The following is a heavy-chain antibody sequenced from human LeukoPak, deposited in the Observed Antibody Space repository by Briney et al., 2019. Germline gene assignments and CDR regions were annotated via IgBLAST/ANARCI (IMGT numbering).Heavy chain of an antibody. J-gene: IGHJ5*02. Sequence: SETLSLTCTVSGGSISSSSYYWGWIRQPPGKGLEWIGSIYYSGSTYYNPSLKSRVTISVDTSKNQFSLKLSSVTAADTAVYYCARVTPTYVHRWFDPWGQGTLVTVSS. V-gene: IGHV4-39*07. CDR3: ARVTPTYVHRWFDP. CDR2: IYYSGST. D-gene: IGHD3-16*01. CDR1: GGSISSSSYY.